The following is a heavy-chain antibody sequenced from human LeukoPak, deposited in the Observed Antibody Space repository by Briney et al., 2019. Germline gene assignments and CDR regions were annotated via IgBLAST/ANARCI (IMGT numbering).Heavy chain of an antibody. CDR1: GGSISSGGYY. Sequence: TLSLTCTVSGGSISSGGYYWSWIRQHPGKGLEWIGYIYYSGSTYYNPSLKSRVTISVDTSKNQFSLKLSSVTAADTAVYYCAAQDVNWFDPWGQGTLVTVSS. D-gene: IGHD2-15*01. V-gene: IGHV4-31*03. CDR2: IYYSGST. J-gene: IGHJ5*02. CDR3: AAQDVNWFDP.